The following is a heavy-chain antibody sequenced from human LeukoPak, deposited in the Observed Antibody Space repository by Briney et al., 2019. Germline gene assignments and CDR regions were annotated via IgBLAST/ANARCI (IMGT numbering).Heavy chain of an antibody. CDR3: ASRTPEGFGVVIGVANYYYYMDV. CDR2: IYYSGST. V-gene: IGHV4-39*07. J-gene: IGHJ6*03. CDR1: GGSISSGSYY. Sequence: PSETLSLTCTVSGGSISSGSYYWGWIRQPPGKGLEWIGSIYYSGSTYYKPSLKSRVTISLDTSKNQFSLKLSSVTAADTAVYYCASRTPEGFGVVIGVANYYYYMDVWGKGTTVTVSS. D-gene: IGHD3-3*01.